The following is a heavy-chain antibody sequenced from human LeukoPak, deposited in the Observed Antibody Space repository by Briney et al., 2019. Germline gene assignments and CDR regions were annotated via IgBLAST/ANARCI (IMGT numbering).Heavy chain of an antibody. V-gene: IGHV4-39*07. CDR2: IYYSGST. D-gene: IGHD3-10*01. J-gene: IGHJ4*02. Sequence: SETLSLTCTVSGGSISSSSYYWGWIRQPPGKGLEWIGSIYYSGSTYYNPSLKSRVTISVDTSKKQFSLKLSSVTAADTAVYYCARVSGTPRGYFDYWGQGTLVTVSS. CDR1: GGSISSSSYY. CDR3: ARVSGTPRGYFDY.